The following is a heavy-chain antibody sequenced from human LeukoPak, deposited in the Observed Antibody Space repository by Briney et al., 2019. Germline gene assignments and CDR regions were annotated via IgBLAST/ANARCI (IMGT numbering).Heavy chain of an antibody. J-gene: IGHJ4*02. Sequence: GGSLRLSCAASGFTFSSYAMSWVRQAPGKGLEWVSAISGSGGSAYYADSVKGRFTISRDNSKNTLYLQMNSLRAEDTAVYYCAKDSLGTVTPFDYWGQGTLVTVSS. D-gene: IGHD1-7*01. CDR1: GFTFSSYA. CDR3: AKDSLGTVTPFDY. CDR2: ISGSGGSA. V-gene: IGHV3-23*01.